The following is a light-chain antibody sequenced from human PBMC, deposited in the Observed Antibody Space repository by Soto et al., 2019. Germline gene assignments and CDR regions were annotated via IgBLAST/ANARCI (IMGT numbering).Light chain of an antibody. V-gene: IGKV1-39*01. CDR2: AAS. Sequence: DIQMTQSPSSLSASVRDRVTITCRASQGVSAYLLWYQQRQGTPPKLLIYAASNLVSGVPLRFSGSGSGTTFPLTISSLQPEDFATYYCQQSYKTPHTFGQGTKLETK. CDR1: QGVSAY. J-gene: IGKJ2*01. CDR3: QQSYKTPHT.